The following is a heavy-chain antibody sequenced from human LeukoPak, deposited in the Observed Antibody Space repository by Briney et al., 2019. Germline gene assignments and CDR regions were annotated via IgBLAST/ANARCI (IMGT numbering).Heavy chain of an antibody. Sequence: PGGSLRLSCAASGFTFSSYAMHWVRQAPGKGLEWVAVISYDGSNKYYADSVKGRFTISRDNSKNTLYLQMNSLRAEDTAVYYCAREGDYDSSGYQYTLDYWGQGTLVTVSS. J-gene: IGHJ4*02. CDR1: GFTFSSYA. CDR2: ISYDGSNK. D-gene: IGHD3-22*01. V-gene: IGHV3-30*04. CDR3: AREGDYDSSGYQYTLDY.